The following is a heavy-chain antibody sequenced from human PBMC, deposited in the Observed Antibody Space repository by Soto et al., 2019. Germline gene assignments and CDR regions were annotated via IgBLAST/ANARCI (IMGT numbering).Heavy chain of an antibody. CDR1: GFTFSSYA. V-gene: IGHV3-23*01. CDR2: ISGSGGST. D-gene: IGHD3-9*01. Sequence: PGGSLRLSCAASGFTFSSYAMSWVRQAPGKGLEWVSAISGSGGSTDYAAPVKGRFTISRDDSKNTLYLQMNSLKTEDTAVYYCTTDEYYDILTGYYRDAFDIWGQGTMVTVPS. CDR3: TTDEYYDILTGYYRDAFDI. J-gene: IGHJ3*02.